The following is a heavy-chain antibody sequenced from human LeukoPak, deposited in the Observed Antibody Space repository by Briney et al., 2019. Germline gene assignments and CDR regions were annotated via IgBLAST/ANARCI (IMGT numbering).Heavy chain of an antibody. Sequence: ASVKVSCKASGYTFTGYYMHWVRQAPGQGLEWMGWINPNSGGTNYAQKFQGRVTMTRDTSISTAYMELSRLRSDDTAVYYCAGSEEVATISNVVAEEMNTLSYWGQGTLVTVSS. CDR1: GYTFTGYY. J-gene: IGHJ4*02. V-gene: IGHV1-2*02. D-gene: IGHD5-24*01. CDR2: INPNSGGT. CDR3: AGSEEVATISNVVAEEMNTLSY.